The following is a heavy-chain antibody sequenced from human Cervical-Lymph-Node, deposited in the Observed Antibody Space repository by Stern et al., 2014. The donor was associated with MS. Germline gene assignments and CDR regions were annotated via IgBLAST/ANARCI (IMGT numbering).Heavy chain of an antibody. Sequence: QLVQSGAEVKKPGASVKVSCKASGYTFTSYYMHWVRQAPGQGLEWMGIINPSGGSTSYAQKFQGRVTMTRDTSTSTVYMELSSLRSEDTAVYYCARGYCSGGSCYDGMDVWGQGTTVTVSS. CDR1: GYTFTSYY. CDR2: INPSGGST. J-gene: IGHJ6*02. CDR3: ARGYCSGGSCYDGMDV. D-gene: IGHD2-15*01. V-gene: IGHV1-46*01.